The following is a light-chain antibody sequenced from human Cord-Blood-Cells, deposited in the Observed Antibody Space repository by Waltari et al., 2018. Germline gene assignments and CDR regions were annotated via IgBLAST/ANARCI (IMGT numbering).Light chain of an antibody. CDR2: DVS. CDR3: SSYTSSSTL. Sequence: QSALTQPASVSGSPGQSITISCTGTSSDVGGSNYVSWYQQHPGKAPKLMIYDVSKRPSGVSNRFSGSKSGNTASLTISGLQAEDEADYYCSSYTSSSTLFGTGTKVTVL. CDR1: SSDVGGSNY. J-gene: IGLJ1*01. V-gene: IGLV2-14*01.